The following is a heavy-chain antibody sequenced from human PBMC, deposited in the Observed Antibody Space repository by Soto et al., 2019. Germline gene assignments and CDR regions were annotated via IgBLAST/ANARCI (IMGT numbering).Heavy chain of an antibody. D-gene: IGHD6-19*01. CDR2: IKTKTDGWTT. CDR1: GFVFPNAW. J-gene: IGHJ5*02. CDR3: FTGYSSGWYVGH. Sequence: PGGSLRLSCAASGFVFPNAWMNWVRQGPGKGLEWVGHIKTKTDGWTTDYAAPVKGRFTMSRDDSKNTLYLEMCSLKVEDTGMYYCFTGYSSGWYVGHWGQGT. V-gene: IGHV3-15*07.